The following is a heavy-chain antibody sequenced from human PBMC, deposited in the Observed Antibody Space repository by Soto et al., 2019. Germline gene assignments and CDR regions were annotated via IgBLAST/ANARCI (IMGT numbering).Heavy chain of an antibody. J-gene: IGHJ4*02. CDR3: ARPKYSTSSALYDY. D-gene: IGHD6-6*01. CDR2: FYYSGIT. Sequence: SETLSLTCTVSGDSLGSSSYYWGWIRQPPGKGLEWIGSFYYSGITYYNPSLKSRVTISVDTSKNQLSLKLTSVTAADTAVYYCARPKYSTSSALYDYWGQGTLVTVPS. CDR1: GDSLGSSSYY. V-gene: IGHV4-39*01.